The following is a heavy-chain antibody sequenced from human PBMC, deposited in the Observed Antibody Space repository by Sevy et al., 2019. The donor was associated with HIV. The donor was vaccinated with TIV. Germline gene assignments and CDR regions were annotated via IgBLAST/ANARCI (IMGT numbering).Heavy chain of an antibody. J-gene: IGHJ6*03. D-gene: IGHD3-10*01. CDR3: AKALNSTGKYYYYYMDV. V-gene: IGHV3-23*01. CDR1: GFTFSSYA. Sequence: GGSLRLSCAASGFTFSSYAMSWVRQAPGKGLEWVSAISGSGGSTYYADSVKGRFTISRDNSKNTLYLQMNSLRAEDTAVYYCAKALNSTGKYYYYYMDVWGKGTTVTVS. CDR2: ISGSGGST.